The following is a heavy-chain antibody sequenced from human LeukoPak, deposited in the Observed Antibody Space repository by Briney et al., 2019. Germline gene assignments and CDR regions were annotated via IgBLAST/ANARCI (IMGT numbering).Heavy chain of an antibody. V-gene: IGHV4-34*01. CDR3: ARGTVVVAEIYYYGMDV. CDR2: INHSGST. Sequence: SETLSLTCAVSGGSFSGYHWSWIRQPPGKGLEWIGEINHSGSTNYNPSLKSRVTISVDTSKNQFSLKLSSVTAADTAVYYCARGTVVVAEIYYYGMDVWGQGTTVTVSS. CDR1: GGSFSGYH. D-gene: IGHD2-15*01. J-gene: IGHJ6*02.